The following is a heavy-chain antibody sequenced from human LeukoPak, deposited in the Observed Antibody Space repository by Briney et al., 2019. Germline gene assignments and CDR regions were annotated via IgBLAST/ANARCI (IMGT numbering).Heavy chain of an antibody. CDR2: IHHTGST. CDR3: ANSGSNYEAVS. Sequence: SETLSLTCTVSGSSIRTYTHWGWIRQPPGKGLEWIGSIHHTGSTYYNPSLESRVTISIDTSKNQFSLKLSSVTAADTAFYFCANSGSNYEAVSWGQGTLVTVSA. CDR1: GSSIRTYTH. J-gene: IGHJ5*02. D-gene: IGHD5-18*01. V-gene: IGHV4-38-2*02.